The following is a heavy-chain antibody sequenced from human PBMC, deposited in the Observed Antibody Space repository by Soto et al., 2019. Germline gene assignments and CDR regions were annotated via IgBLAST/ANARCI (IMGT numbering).Heavy chain of an antibody. CDR2: ISGSGGST. CDR1: GFTFSSYA. J-gene: IGHJ4*02. D-gene: IGHD3-3*01. V-gene: IGHV3-23*01. CDR3: ARVIWSGYLTSDY. Sequence: SLRLSCAASGFTFSSYAMSWGRQAPGKGLEWVSAISGSGGSTYYADSVKGRFTISRDNSKNTLYLQMNSLRDEDTAVYYCARVIWSGYLTSDYWGQGTLVTVCS.